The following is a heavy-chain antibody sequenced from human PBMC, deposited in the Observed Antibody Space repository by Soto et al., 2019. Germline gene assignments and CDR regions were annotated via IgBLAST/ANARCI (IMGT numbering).Heavy chain of an antibody. Sequence: QVQLVESGGGVVQPGRSRRLSCAASGFTLRSYSMHWVRQAPGKGLEWVGVISYDGNKKYYRDSVKGRFSISRDTSNNTVHLQMNSLRPEDTAVYYCARSVAVAGLDYWGQGTLVTVSS. CDR3: ARSVAVAGLDY. D-gene: IGHD6-19*01. CDR1: GFTLRSYS. J-gene: IGHJ4*02. CDR2: ISYDGNKK. V-gene: IGHV3-30-3*01.